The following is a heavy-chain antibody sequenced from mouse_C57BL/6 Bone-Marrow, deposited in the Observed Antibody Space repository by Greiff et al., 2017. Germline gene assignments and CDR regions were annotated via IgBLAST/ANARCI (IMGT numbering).Heavy chain of an antibody. CDR1: GYTFTSYG. D-gene: IGHD2-4*01. CDR2: IYPRSGNT. V-gene: IGHV1-81*01. Sequence: QVQLKQSGAELARPGASVKLSCKASGYTFTSYGLSWVKQRTGQGLEWIGEIYPRSGNTYYNEKFKGKATLTADKSSSTAYMELRSLTSEDSAVYFCASWDYGYYAMDYWGQGTSVTVSS. CDR3: ASWDYGYYAMDY. J-gene: IGHJ4*01.